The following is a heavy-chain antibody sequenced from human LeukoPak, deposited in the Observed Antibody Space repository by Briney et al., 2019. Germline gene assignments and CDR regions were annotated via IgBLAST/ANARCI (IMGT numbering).Heavy chain of an antibody. J-gene: IGHJ4*02. CDR1: GFTFSDYY. V-gene: IGHV3-11*06. D-gene: IGHD6-13*01. Sequence: PGGSLRLSCAASGFTFSDYYMSWIRQAPGKGLEWVSHISSSSSYINYADSVKGRFTISRDNAKNPLYLQMNSLRVEDTAVYYCARGYSSSWYYWGQGTLVTVSS. CDR3: ARGYSSSWYY. CDR2: ISSSSSYI.